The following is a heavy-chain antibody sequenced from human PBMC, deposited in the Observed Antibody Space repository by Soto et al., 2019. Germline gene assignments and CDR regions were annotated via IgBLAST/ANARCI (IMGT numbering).Heavy chain of an antibody. CDR3: AKGPAGMPSEPTPNWLDP. Sequence: GGSLRLSCAVSGFTFRNYAMTWVRQAPGKGLEWVSSISGSGGNTYYADSVKGRFTISRDNSKNTLSLQMNSLRADDTAVYYCAKGPAGMPSEPTPNWLDPWGQGTLVTVSS. CDR2: ISGSGGNT. J-gene: IGHJ5*02. V-gene: IGHV3-23*01. D-gene: IGHD2-2*01. CDR1: GFTFRNYA.